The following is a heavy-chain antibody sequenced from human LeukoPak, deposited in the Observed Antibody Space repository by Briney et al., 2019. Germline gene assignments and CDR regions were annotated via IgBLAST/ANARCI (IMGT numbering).Heavy chain of an antibody. Sequence: PSETLYLTCTVSGGSISSSSYYWGWIRQPPGKGLEWIGSIYYSGSTYYNPSLKSRVTISVDTSRNQFSLKLSSVTAADTAVYYCASQDGDYWGQGTLVTVSS. J-gene: IGHJ4*02. CDR2: IYYSGST. CDR3: ASQDGDY. V-gene: IGHV4-39*01. CDR1: GGSISSSSYY.